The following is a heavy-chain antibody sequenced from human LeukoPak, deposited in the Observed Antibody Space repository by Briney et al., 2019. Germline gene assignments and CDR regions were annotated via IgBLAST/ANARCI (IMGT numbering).Heavy chain of an antibody. CDR3: ARVAGRVNYYYGMDV. J-gene: IGHJ6*02. D-gene: IGHD6-19*01. Sequence: GRSLRLSCAASRFTFSSYAMHWVRQAPGKGLEGVAVISYDGSNKYYADSVKGRFTISRDNSKNTLYLQMNRLRAEDTAVYYCARVAGRVNYYYGMDVWGQGTTVTVSS. V-gene: IGHV3-30*04. CDR1: RFTFSSYA. CDR2: ISYDGSNK.